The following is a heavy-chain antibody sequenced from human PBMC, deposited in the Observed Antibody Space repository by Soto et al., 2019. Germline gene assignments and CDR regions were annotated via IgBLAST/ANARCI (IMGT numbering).Heavy chain of an antibody. CDR3: ARDVDFGEEDF. CDR1: GGSVSGGSYY. J-gene: IGHJ6*02. V-gene: IGHV4-61*01. Sequence: SETLSLTCTVSGGSVSGGSYYWNWIRQPPGKGLEWIGYIYYSGSSNYNPSLKSRVTISIDTSKNQFSLKLSSVTAADTAVYYFARDVDFGEEDFWGQGTTVTVSS. D-gene: IGHD4-17*01. CDR2: IYYSGSS.